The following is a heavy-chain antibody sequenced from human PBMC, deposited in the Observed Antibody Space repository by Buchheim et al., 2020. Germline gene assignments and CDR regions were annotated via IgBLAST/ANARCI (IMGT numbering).Heavy chain of an antibody. Sequence: QVQLVQSGAEVKKPGASVKVSCKASGYTFTSYDINWVRQAPGQGLEWMGWINPNSGGTNYAQKFQGRVTMTRDTSISTAYMELSRLRSDDTAVYYCARAGGPSIAARPTYYYYGMDVWGQGTT. CDR3: ARAGGPSIAARPTYYYYGMDV. CDR2: INPNSGGT. J-gene: IGHJ6*02. CDR1: GYTFTSYD. V-gene: IGHV1-2*02. D-gene: IGHD6-6*01.